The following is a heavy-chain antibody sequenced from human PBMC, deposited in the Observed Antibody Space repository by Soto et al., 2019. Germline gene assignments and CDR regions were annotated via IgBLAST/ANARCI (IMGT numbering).Heavy chain of an antibody. CDR3: ARDFGPYSGYGYGYYFDY. J-gene: IGHJ4*02. Sequence: VHLVESGGGLVQPGGSLRLSCAASGFTFSNYWMHWVRQAPGKGLVWVSRINGDGSSTFYADSVKGRFTISRGNAKNTLYLQVNSLRAEDTAVYYCARDFGPYSGYGYGYYFDYWGQGTLVTVSS. CDR2: INGDGSST. D-gene: IGHD5-12*01. V-gene: IGHV3-74*01. CDR1: GFTFSNYW.